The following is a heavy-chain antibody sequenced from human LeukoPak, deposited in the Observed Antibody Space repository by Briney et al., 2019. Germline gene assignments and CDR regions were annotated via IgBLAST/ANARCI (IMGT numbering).Heavy chain of an antibody. J-gene: IGHJ4*02. CDR3: ARSGSYWIPYYFDY. D-gene: IGHD1-26*01. Sequence: ASVKVSCKASGYTFTSYGISWVRQAPGQGLVWMGWISAYNGNTNYAQKLQGRVTMTTDTSTSTAYMELRSLRSDDTAVYYCARSGSYWIPYYFDYWGQGTLVTVSS. CDR1: GYTFTSYG. CDR2: ISAYNGNT. V-gene: IGHV1-18*01.